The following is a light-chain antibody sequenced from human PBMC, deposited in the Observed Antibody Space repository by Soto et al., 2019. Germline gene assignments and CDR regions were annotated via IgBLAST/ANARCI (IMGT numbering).Light chain of an antibody. CDR1: QSVSSN. J-gene: IGKJ1*01. CDR2: GAS. V-gene: IGKV3-15*01. Sequence: IVMTQSPATLSVSPGERATLSCRAGQSVSSNLAWYRQKPGQAPRLLIYGASTRATGIPARFSGSGSGTEFTLTISSLQSEDFAVYYCQQYNNWPPWTFGQGTKVEIK. CDR3: QQYNNWPPWT.